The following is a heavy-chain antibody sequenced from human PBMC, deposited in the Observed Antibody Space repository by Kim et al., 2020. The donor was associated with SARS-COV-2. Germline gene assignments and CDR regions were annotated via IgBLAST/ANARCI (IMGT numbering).Heavy chain of an antibody. CDR3: ARDRLVSGWYYVC. CDR2: TYYSGTT. Sequence: SETLSLTCTVSGGSISSGGYYWNWIRQHPGKGLEWIGRTYYSGTTYYNPSLKSRVTISVDTSKRQFSLKLSSVTAADTAVYYCARDRLVSGWYYVCWGQGTLVTVSS. D-gene: IGHD6-19*01. CDR1: GGSISSGGYY. V-gene: IGHV4-31*03. J-gene: IGHJ4*02.